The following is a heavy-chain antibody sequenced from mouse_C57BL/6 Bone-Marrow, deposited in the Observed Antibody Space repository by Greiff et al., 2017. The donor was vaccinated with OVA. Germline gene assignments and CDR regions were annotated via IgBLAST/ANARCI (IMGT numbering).Heavy chain of an antibody. CDR1: GYTFTSYW. V-gene: IGHV1-55*01. J-gene: IGHJ2*01. CDR2: IYPGSGST. Sequence: QVQLQQPGAELVKPGASVKMSCKASGYTFTSYWITWVKQRPGQGLEWIGDIYPGSGSTNYNEKFKGKATLTVDTSSSTAYMQLSSLTSEDSAVYYCARDYCGISYHYFDYWGQGTTLTVSS. CDR3: ARDYCGISYHYFDY. D-gene: IGHD1-1*01.